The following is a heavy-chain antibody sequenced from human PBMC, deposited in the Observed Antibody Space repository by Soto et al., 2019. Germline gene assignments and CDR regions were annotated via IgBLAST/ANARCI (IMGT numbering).Heavy chain of an antibody. D-gene: IGHD2-21*01. CDR2: ISGTGGKT. CDR3: AKDPFLIWGFNYCED. CDR1: GFTFGNYV. J-gene: IGHJ4*02. Sequence: EVQLLESGGTLVERGGSLRLSCAGSGFTFGNYVMTWVRQAPGKGLEWVSAISGTGGKTQYVDFVKGRFVISRDNSKNILYLQMNSLRVEDTAVYCCAKDPFLIWGFNYCEDWGRGTLVTVSS. V-gene: IGHV3-23*01.